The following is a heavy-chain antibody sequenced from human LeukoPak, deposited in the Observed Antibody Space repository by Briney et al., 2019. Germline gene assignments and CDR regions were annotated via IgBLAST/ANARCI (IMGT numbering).Heavy chain of an antibody. D-gene: IGHD2-8*01. CDR1: GVSISIYY. V-gene: IGHV4-59*01. Sequence: SETLSLTCAVSGVSISIYYWSWIRQPPGKGLEWIGYIYYSGSSNYNPSLKSRVTISVDTSKNQFSLKLSSVTAADTAVYYCARSGGWTMVYGYWGQGTLVTVSS. J-gene: IGHJ4*02. CDR2: IYYSGSS. CDR3: ARSGGWTMVYGY.